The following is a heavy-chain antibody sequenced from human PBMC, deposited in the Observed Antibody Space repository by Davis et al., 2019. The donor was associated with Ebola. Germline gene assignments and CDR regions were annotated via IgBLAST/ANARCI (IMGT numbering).Heavy chain of an antibody. CDR2: IYYSGST. Sequence: PSETLSLTCTVSGGSISSSSYYWGWIRQPPGKGLEWIGSIYYSGSTYYNPSLKSRVTISVDTSKNQFSLKLSSVTAADTAVYYCARQIPRSVFDYWGQGTLVTVSS. D-gene: IGHD2-15*01. CDR1: GGSISSSSYY. J-gene: IGHJ4*02. CDR3: ARQIPRSVFDY. V-gene: IGHV4-39*01.